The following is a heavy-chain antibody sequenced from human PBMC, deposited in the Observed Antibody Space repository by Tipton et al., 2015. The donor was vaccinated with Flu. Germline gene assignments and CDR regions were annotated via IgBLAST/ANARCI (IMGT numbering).Heavy chain of an antibody. CDR1: GFTFSSYA. V-gene: IGHV3-30*04. Sequence: SLRLSCAASGFTFSSYAMHWVRQAPGKGLEWLAVLSYDGSNKYYADSVKGRFTISRDNSKNTLYLQMNSLRAEDTAVYYCARDRDWYQLLWTADYWGQGTLVTVSS. CDR2: LSYDGSNK. J-gene: IGHJ4*02. D-gene: IGHD2-2*01. CDR3: ARDRDWYQLLWTADY.